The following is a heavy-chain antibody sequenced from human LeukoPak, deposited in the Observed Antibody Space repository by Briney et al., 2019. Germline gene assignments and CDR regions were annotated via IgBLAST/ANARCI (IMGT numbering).Heavy chain of an antibody. CDR3: ARRVTTRYYFDF. V-gene: IGHV4-59*08. Sequence: SETLSLTCTLSGGSINNYYWNWIRQPPGKGLEWIGYIHYSGSTNYNPYLKSRVTISVDTSKNQFSLRLSSVTAADTAVYYCARRVTTRYYFDFWGQGTLVTVSA. CDR2: IHYSGST. J-gene: IGHJ4*02. D-gene: IGHD2-21*02. CDR1: GGSINNYY.